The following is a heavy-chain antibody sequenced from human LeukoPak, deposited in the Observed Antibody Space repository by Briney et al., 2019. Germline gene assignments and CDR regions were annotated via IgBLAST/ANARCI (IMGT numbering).Heavy chain of an antibody. CDR3: ARVGGGNYYYFDY. D-gene: IGHD4-23*01. Sequence: GASVKVSCKASGYTFTTYRISWVRQAPGQGLDWMGWISAYNDDAHYAQKLQGRVPMTTDTSTNTAYMELRSLRSDDTAVYYSARVGGGNYYYFDYWGQGPLVTVSS. CDR1: GYTFTTYR. CDR2: ISAYNDDA. J-gene: IGHJ4*02. V-gene: IGHV1-18*01.